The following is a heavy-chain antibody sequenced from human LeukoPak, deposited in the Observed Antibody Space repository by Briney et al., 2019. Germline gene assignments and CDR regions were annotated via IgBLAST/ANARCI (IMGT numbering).Heavy chain of an antibody. D-gene: IGHD5-24*01. CDR2: IYYSGST. J-gene: IGHJ6*03. CDR1: GGSISSYY. V-gene: IGHV4-59*01. CDR3: ARVINYGYMDV. Sequence: SEALSLTCTVSGGSISSYYLSWIRQPRGKGLEWIGYIYYSGSTNYNPSLKSRVTISVDTSKNQFSLKLSSATAAGTAVYYCARVINYGYMDVWGKGTTVTVSS.